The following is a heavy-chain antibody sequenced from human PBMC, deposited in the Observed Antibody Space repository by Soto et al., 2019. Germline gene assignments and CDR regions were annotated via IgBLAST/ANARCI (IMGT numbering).Heavy chain of an antibody. CDR2: ISNDGNDE. CDR3: AKDSHYGRNHLGADY. Sequence: QVQVVESGGGVVQPGRSLRLSCAASGFVFSNYGMHWVRQAPGKGLEWVAVISNDGNDEYYIDSVKGRFTISRDNSKNTLDLQMNTLNTEDTALYYCAKDSHYGRNHLGADYWGQGILVPVSS. CDR1: GFVFSNYG. D-gene: IGHD3-16*01. J-gene: IGHJ4*02. V-gene: IGHV3-30*18.